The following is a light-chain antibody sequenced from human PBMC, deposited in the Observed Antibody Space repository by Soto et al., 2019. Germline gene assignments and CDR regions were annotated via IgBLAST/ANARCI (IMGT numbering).Light chain of an antibody. J-gene: IGLJ2*01. CDR2: EVS. Sequence: QSALTQPPSASGSPGQSITIACTGTRSDVGGYNYVSWYQQHPGKAPKFMIYEVSKRPSGVPDRFSGSKSGNTASLTVSGLQAEDEADYYCSSYAGSNNVVFGGRTKLTVL. CDR1: RSDVGGYNY. CDR3: SSYAGSNNVV. V-gene: IGLV2-8*01.